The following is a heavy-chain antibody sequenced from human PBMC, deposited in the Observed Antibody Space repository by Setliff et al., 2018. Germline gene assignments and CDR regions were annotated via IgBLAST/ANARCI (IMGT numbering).Heavy chain of an antibody. V-gene: IGHV1-18*01. CDR2: ISPYTGDT. D-gene: IGHD2-8*02. CDR3: ARSSAPSLVLAADFDF. CDR1: GYNFITFG. Sequence: SVKVSCKTSGYNFITFGLSWVRQAPGQGPEWMGCISPYTGDTNYAQKFQDRVTMTMDSSSQTVYMELSSLNSDDTAVYYCARSSAPSLVLAADFDFWGQGTLVTVSS. J-gene: IGHJ4*02.